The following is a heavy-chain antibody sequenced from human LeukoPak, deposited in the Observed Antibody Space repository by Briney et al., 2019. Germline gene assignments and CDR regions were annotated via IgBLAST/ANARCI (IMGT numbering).Heavy chain of an antibody. J-gene: IGHJ4*02. V-gene: IGHV3-73*01. Sequence: GGSLRLSCAASGFTFSDSAMHWVRQASGKGLEWVSRIRSKANTYATAYGASVKGRFTISRDDSKNTAYLQMNSLKTEDTAVYYCTSSYYDFWIDYWGQGTLVTVSS. D-gene: IGHD3-3*01. CDR1: GFTFSDSA. CDR3: TSSYYDFWIDY. CDR2: IRSKANTYAT.